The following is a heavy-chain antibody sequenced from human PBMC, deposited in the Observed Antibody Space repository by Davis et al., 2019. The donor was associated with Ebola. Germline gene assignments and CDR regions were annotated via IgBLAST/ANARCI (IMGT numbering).Heavy chain of an antibody. CDR1: GGSISSHY. D-gene: IGHD1-14*01. Sequence: MPGGSLRLSCTVSGGSISSHYWSWIRQPPGKGLEWIGYIYYSGSTNYNPSLKSRVSISLDTSKTQFSLKVSSVTAADTAVYYCARGKVISPEGAKTVDYWGQGTLVSVSS. J-gene: IGHJ4*02. CDR3: ARGKVISPEGAKTVDY. CDR2: IYYSGST. V-gene: IGHV4-59*11.